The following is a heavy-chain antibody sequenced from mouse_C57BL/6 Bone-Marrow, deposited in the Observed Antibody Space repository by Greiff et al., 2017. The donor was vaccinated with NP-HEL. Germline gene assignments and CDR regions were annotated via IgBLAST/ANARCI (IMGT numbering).Heavy chain of an antibody. CDR3: AREAFYYFDY. V-gene: IGHV1-55*01. CDR1: GYTFTSYW. Sequence: QVHVKQPGAELVKPGASVKMSCKASGYTFTSYWITWVKQRPGQGLEWIGDIYPGSGSTNYNEKFKSKATLTVDTSSSTAYMQLSSLTSEDSAVYYCAREAFYYFDYWGQGTTLTVSS. CDR2: IYPGSGST. J-gene: IGHJ2*01.